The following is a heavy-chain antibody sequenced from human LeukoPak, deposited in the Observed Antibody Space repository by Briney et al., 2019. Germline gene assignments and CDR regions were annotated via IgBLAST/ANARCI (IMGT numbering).Heavy chain of an antibody. D-gene: IGHD3-16*02. V-gene: IGHV4-4*07. Sequence: SETLSLTCTVSGGSISSYYWSWIRQPAGKGLEWIGRIYTSGNTNYNSSLKSRVTMSVDTSTNQVSLKLNSVTAADTAVYYCAREGGSYRLFDYWGQGTLVTVSS. CDR2: IYTSGNT. CDR1: GGSISSYY. CDR3: AREGGSYRLFDY. J-gene: IGHJ4*02.